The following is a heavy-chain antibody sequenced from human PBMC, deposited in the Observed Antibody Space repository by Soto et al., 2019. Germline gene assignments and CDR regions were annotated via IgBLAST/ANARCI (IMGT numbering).Heavy chain of an antibody. Sequence: QVQLVQSGAEVKKPGSSVKVSCKASGGTFSSYAISWVRQAPGQGLEWMGGIIPIFGTANYAQKFQGRVTITADESTSRGYRELSSVRSEDTGVYYCAREIAAAGYCYYGMDVWGQGTTVTVSS. CDR1: GGTFSSYA. D-gene: IGHD6-13*01. CDR3: AREIAAAGYCYYGMDV. J-gene: IGHJ6*01. V-gene: IGHV1-69*01. CDR2: IIPIFGTA.